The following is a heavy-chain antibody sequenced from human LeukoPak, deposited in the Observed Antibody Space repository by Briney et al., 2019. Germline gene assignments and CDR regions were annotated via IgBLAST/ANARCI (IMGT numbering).Heavy chain of an antibody. CDR2: IYYGGTT. J-gene: IGHJ4*02. D-gene: IGHD4-17*01. Sequence: SQTLSLTCTVSGGSINDDGYYWSWIRQLPGKGLEWIGHIYYGGTTEYNPSIGSRITISVATSKTQFSLKLNSVTAADTAVYYCTRGGATVTDYWGQGTLVTVTS. CDR3: TRGGATVTDY. V-gene: IGHV4-31*03. CDR1: GGSINDDGYY.